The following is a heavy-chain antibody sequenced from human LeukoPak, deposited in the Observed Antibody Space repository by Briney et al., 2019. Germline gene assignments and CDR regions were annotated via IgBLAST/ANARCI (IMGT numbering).Heavy chain of an antibody. V-gene: IGHV4-59*01. Sequence: SETLSLTCTVSGGSISSYYGSWIRQPPGKGLEWIGYIYYSGSTNYNPSLKSRVTISVDTSKNQFSLKLSSVTAADTAVYYCARGVDYLRAPRRTNWFDPWGQGTLVTVSS. CDR1: GGSISSYY. CDR2: IYYSGST. CDR3: ARGVDYLRAPRRTNWFDP. J-gene: IGHJ5*02. D-gene: IGHD3-3*01.